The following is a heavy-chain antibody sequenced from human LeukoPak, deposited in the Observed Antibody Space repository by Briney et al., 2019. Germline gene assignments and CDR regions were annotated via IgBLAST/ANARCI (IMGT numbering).Heavy chain of an antibody. J-gene: IGHJ4*02. CDR1: GFTFSDYN. CDR3: ARDFRFLDDY. CDR2: ISRSGSTK. D-gene: IGHD3-3*01. Sequence: GGSLRLSCAASGFTFSDYNMRWIRQAPGKGLEWVSSISRSGSTKYYADSVKGRFTISRDNAKNSLFLQMNSLRAEDTAVYYCARDFRFLDDYWGQGTLVTVSS. V-gene: IGHV3-11*01.